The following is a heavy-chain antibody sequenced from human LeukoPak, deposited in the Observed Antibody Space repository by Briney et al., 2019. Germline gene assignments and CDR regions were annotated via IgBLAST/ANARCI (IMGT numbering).Heavy chain of an antibody. J-gene: IGHJ2*01. CDR3: TRGPGIAVAGTGVWHFDL. Sequence: GGSLRLSCAASGFTFSSDAMNWVRQAPGKGLECVTAISGGGGDTYYADSVKGRFTISRDNSKNTLYLQMNSLKTDDTTVYYCTRGPGIAVAGTGVWHFDLWGRGTLVTVSS. V-gene: IGHV3-23*01. CDR2: ISGGGGDT. CDR1: GFTFSSDA. D-gene: IGHD6-19*01.